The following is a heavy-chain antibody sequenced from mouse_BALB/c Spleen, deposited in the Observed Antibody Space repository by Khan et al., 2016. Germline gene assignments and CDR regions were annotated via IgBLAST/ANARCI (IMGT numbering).Heavy chain of an antibody. J-gene: IGHJ3*01. CDR2: IRSKSNNYAT. CDR1: GFTFNTNA. CDR3: VRDTPFAY. Sequence: EVQLVETGGGLMQPRGSLKLSCAASGFTFNTNAMNWVRQAPGKGLEWVSRIRSKSNNYATYYADSVKDRFTISRDDSQSMLYLQMNNLKTEDTAMYYCVRDTPFAYWGQGTLVTVSA. V-gene: IGHV10S3*01.